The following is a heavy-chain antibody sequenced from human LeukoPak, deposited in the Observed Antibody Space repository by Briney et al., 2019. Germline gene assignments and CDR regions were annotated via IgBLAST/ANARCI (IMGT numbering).Heavy chain of an antibody. J-gene: IGHJ4*02. D-gene: IGHD1-1*01. CDR2: IYYSGNT. CDR3: ARDERSFDY. CDR1: GDSISSYY. V-gene: IGHV4-59*12. Sequence: SETLSLTCTVSGDSISSYYWSWIRQPPGKGLEWIGYIYYSGNTKYNPSLKSRVTISVDTSKNQISLKLNSVTAADTAIYYCARDERSFDYWGQGTLVTVSS.